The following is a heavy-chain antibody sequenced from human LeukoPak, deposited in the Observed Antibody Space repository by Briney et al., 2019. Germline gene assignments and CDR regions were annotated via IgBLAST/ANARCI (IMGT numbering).Heavy chain of an antibody. J-gene: IGHJ4*02. CDR2: FGGAGGSVA. CDR1: GFTFRSYS. CDR3: ASRDPCSGGSCFALGY. V-gene: IGHV3-23*01. D-gene: IGHD2-15*01. Sequence: GGSLRLSCVTSGFTFRSYSMCWVRQAPGKGLEWVAGFGGAGGSVANYADSVKGRFTISRDNSKNTLYLQMSSLRAEDTAVYYCASRDPCSGGSCFALGYWGQGTLVTVSS.